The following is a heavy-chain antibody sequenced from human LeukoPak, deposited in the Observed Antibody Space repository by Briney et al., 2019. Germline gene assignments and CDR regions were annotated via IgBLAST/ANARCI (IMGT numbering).Heavy chain of an antibody. CDR1: GYSISSDYY. Sequence: SETLSLTCAVSGYSISSDYYWGWIRQPPGKGLEWIGSMYHSGTSYYNPSLKSGVTVSLDTSKNQFSLRLSSVTAADTAAYYCARQVIGSHYHDYWGQGTLVTVSS. CDR3: ARQVIGSHYHDY. J-gene: IGHJ4*02. D-gene: IGHD1-26*01. CDR2: MYHSGTS. V-gene: IGHV4-38-2*01.